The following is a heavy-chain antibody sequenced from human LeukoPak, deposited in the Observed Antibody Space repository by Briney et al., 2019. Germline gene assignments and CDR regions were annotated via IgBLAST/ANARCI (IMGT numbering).Heavy chain of an antibody. J-gene: IGHJ3*02. D-gene: IGHD3-22*01. CDR2: ISSRGSYT. Sequence: PGGSLRLSCAASGFTFSDYYMTWIRQAPGKGLEWVSYISSRGSYTIYADSVRGRFSVSRDNAKKSLYLQMNSLRAEGTAMYYCARVGIEVSAHPEVGMLLWIWGQGTMVTVSS. CDR1: GFTFSDYY. V-gene: IGHV3-11*06. CDR3: ARVGIEVSAHPEVGMLLWI.